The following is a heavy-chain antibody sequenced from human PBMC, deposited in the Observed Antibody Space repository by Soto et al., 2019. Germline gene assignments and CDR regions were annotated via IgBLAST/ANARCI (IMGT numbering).Heavy chain of an antibody. Sequence: SETLSLTCTVSGGSISSYYWSWIRQPPGKGLEWIGYIYYSGSTNYNPSLKSRVTISVDTSKNQFSLKLSSVTAADTAVYYCARVTGVGGYDFWSGYPFGYYGMDVWGQGTTVTVSS. D-gene: IGHD3-3*01. CDR1: GGSISSYY. CDR2: IYYSGST. J-gene: IGHJ6*02. CDR3: ARVTGVGGYDFWSGYPFGYYGMDV. V-gene: IGHV4-59*01.